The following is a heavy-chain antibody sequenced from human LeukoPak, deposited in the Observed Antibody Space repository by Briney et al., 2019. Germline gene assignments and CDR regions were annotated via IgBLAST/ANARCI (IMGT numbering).Heavy chain of an antibody. CDR2: IKQDGSEK. CDR1: GLTFSSYW. J-gene: IGHJ4*02. CDR3: ARYSSGWYLRGFDY. D-gene: IGHD6-19*01. Sequence: GGSLRLSCAPSGLTFSSYWMSWVRQPPGKGLEWVANIKQDGSEKYYVDPVKGRFTISRDNAKNSLYLQMNSLRAEDTAVYYCARYSSGWYLRGFDYWGQGTLVTVSS. V-gene: IGHV3-7*01.